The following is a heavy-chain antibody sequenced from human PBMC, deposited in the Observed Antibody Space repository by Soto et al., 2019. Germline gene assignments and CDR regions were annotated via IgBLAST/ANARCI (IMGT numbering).Heavy chain of an antibody. CDR2: INHSGST. D-gene: IGHD2-2*01. J-gene: IGHJ6*02. CDR3: ARRTPHSSYQLLFATNDGMDV. CDR1: GGSFSGYY. Sequence: SETLSLTCAVYGGSFSGYYWSWIRQPPGKGLEWIGEINHSGSTNYNPSLKSRVTISVDTSKNQFSLKLSSVTAADTAVYYCARRTPHSSYQLLFATNDGMDVWGQGTTVTVSS. V-gene: IGHV4-34*01.